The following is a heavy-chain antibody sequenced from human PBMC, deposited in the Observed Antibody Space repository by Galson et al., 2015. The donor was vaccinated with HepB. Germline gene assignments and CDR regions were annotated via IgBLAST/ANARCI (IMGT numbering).Heavy chain of an antibody. D-gene: IGHD2-15*01. CDR2: IRTKPNNYAT. CDR3: TTCSSGNCYPFDY. J-gene: IGHJ4*02. Sequence: SLRLSCAASGFIFSGSTMHWVRQASEKGLEWVGRIRTKPNNYATAYATSVKGRSTISRDDSKNMAYLQMNSLKTEDTAVYYCTTCSSGNCYPFDYWGQGTLVTVSS. CDR1: GFIFSGST. V-gene: IGHV3-73*01.